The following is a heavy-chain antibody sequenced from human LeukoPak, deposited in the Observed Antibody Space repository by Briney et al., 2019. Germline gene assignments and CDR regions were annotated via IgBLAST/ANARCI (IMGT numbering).Heavy chain of an antibody. CDR1: GFSISSSSYY. Sequence: SETLSLTCTVYGFSISSSSYYWGWIRQRPGKGLEWIGSIYYSVSTDYNPSLKSRVTISVDTSKHQFSLNLNSVTAADTAVYFCARDDGSAYPFDCWGQGIMVSASS. V-gene: IGHV4-39*07. J-gene: IGHJ4*02. D-gene: IGHD3-22*01. CDR3: ARDDGSAYPFDC. CDR2: IYYSVST.